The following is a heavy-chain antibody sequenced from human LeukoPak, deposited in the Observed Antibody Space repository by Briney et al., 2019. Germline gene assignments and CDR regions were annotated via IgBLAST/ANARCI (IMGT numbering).Heavy chain of an antibody. CDR1: VGSISSRNYY. V-gene: IGHV4-39*01. CDR2: NYYSGGT. J-gene: IGHJ6*02. CDR3: ATRSYYDTSGVYGMDV. D-gene: IGHD3-22*01. Sequence: SETLSLTCSVSVGSISSRNYYWGWIRQPPGKKLEWIGCNYYSGGTYYNPSLKSRVTISVDTSKNQFSLKLNSVTAADTAVYYCATRSYYDTSGVYGMDVWGQGTTVTVSS.